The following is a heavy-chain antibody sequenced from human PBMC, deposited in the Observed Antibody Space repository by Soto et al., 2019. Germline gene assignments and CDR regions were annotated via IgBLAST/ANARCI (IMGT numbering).Heavy chain of an antibody. V-gene: IGHV4-59*01. CDR1: GTSFGTYY. D-gene: IGHD1-26*01. Sequence: QVQLQESGPGLVKPSETLSLTCAVSGTSFGTYYWSWILQPPGKGLEWMGYIFYGGHLNYNPPRRGPLTISIAPSKNQISLRLASATAADAAVYYCAREGGGYRFDYWGQGTLVTVSS. CDR3: AREGGGYRFDY. CDR2: IFYGGHL. J-gene: IGHJ4*02.